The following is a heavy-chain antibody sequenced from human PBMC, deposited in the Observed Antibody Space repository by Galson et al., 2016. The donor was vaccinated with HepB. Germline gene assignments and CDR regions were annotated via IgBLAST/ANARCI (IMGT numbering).Heavy chain of an antibody. CDR2: ISYDGSNK. D-gene: IGHD2-2*01. Sequence: SLRLSCAASGFTFSSYAMHWVRQAPGKGLEWVAVISYDGSNKYYVDSVRGRFTISRDTTKNTLFLQMSSLRAEDTAMYYCVKGYCGSTTCPRAIYFDYWGQGTLVAVSS. CDR3: VKGYCGSTTCPRAIYFDY. V-gene: IGHV3-30*14. CDR1: GFTFSSYA. J-gene: IGHJ4*02.